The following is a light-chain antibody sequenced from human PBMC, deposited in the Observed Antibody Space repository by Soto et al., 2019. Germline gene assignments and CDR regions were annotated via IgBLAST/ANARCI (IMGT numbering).Light chain of an antibody. CDR2: KAS. CDR1: QTISSW. CDR3: QHYNSYSEA. Sequence: DIQVTQSPSTLSGSVGDRVTITCRASQTISSWLAWYQQKPGKAPKLLIYKASTLKSGVPSRFSGSESGTEFTLTISSLQPDDFATYYCQHYNSYSEAFGQGTKVDIK. J-gene: IGKJ1*01. V-gene: IGKV1-5*03.